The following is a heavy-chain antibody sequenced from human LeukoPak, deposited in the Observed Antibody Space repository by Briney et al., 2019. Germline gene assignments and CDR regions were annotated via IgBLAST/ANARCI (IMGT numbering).Heavy chain of an antibody. J-gene: IGHJ5*02. CDR2: IKEDGTDK. Sequence: GGSLRLSCAASGFTFSRYWMTWVRQAPGKGLEWVAHIKEDGTDKYYVDSVKGRFTISRDNAKNTLYLQMNSLRAEDTAVYYCATYSSSWYFRFDPWGQGTLVTVSS. V-gene: IGHV3-7*01. CDR1: GFTFSRYW. D-gene: IGHD6-13*01. CDR3: ATYSSSWYFRFDP.